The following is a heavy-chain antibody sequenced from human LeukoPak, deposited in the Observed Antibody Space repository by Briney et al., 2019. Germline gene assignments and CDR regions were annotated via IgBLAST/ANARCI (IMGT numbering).Heavy chain of an antibody. CDR1: GFTFSNDG. D-gene: IGHD3-22*01. CDR2: IWYDGGYK. CDR3: ARNYYDSSGYQEATFNY. V-gene: IGHV3-33*01. J-gene: IGHJ4*02. Sequence: GGSLRLSCAASGFTFSNDGMHWVRQAPGKGLEWVAGIWYDGGYKYYADSVKGRFTISRDNSKNTLFLQMDSLRAEDTAVYYCARNYYDSSGYQEATFNYWGQGTLVTVSS.